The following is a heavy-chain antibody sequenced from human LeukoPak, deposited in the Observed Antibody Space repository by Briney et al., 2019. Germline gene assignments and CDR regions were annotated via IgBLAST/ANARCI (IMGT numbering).Heavy chain of an antibody. Sequence: GGSLRLSCAASGFTFSSYAMHWVRPAPGKGLEWVAVISYDGSNKYYADSVKGRFTISRDNSKNALYLQMNSLRAEDTAVYYCARDPSHYYDSSGYWFDPWGQGTLVTVSS. V-gene: IGHV3-30-3*01. D-gene: IGHD3-22*01. CDR1: GFTFSSYA. CDR3: ARDPSHYYDSSGYWFDP. CDR2: ISYDGSNK. J-gene: IGHJ5*02.